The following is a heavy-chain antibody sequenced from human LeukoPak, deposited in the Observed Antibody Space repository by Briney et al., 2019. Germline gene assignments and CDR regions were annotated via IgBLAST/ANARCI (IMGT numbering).Heavy chain of an antibody. Sequence: ASVKVSCKASGYTFTSYAMHWVRQAPGQRLEWIGLINAGNGNTKYSQKFQGRVTITRDTSASTAYMELSSLRSEDTAVYYCAMGASSGYSPFDYWGQGTLVTVSS. V-gene: IGHV1-3*01. CDR2: INAGNGNT. J-gene: IGHJ4*02. CDR1: GYTFTSYA. D-gene: IGHD3-22*01. CDR3: AMGASSGYSPFDY.